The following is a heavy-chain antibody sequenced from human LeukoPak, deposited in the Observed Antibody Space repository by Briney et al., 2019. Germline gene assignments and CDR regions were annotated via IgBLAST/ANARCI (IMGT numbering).Heavy chain of an antibody. CDR3: AKDLKDGVPAIFDY. D-gene: IGHD2-15*01. Sequence: PGGSLRLSCAASGFTFSSYSMNWVRQAPGKGLEWVSSISSSSSYIYYADSVKGRFTISRDNSKNTLYLQMNSLRAEDTAVYYCAKDLKDGVPAIFDYWGQGTLVTVSS. CDR1: GFTFSSYS. J-gene: IGHJ4*02. V-gene: IGHV3-21*01. CDR2: ISSSSSYI.